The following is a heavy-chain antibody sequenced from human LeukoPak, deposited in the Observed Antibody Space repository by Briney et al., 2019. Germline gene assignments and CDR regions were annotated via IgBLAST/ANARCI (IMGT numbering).Heavy chain of an antibody. J-gene: IGHJ3*02. V-gene: IGHV1-69*05. CDR3: ARGISRSWYRGADAFDI. D-gene: IGHD6-13*01. CDR1: GGTFRSYA. CDR2: IIPIFDTP. Sequence: ASVKVSCKASGGTFRSYAISRVRQAPGQGLEWMGGIIPIFDTPNYAQNFQGRVTITTDESTSTAYMELSRLRSDDTAVYYCARGISRSWYRGADAFDIWGQGTMVTVSS.